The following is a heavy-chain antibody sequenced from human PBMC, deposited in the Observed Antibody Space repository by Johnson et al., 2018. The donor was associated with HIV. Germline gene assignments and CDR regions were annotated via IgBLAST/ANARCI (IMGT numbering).Heavy chain of an antibody. J-gene: IGHJ3*02. CDR3: AKDWADQDAFDI. V-gene: IGHV3-30*04. D-gene: IGHD3-16*01. Sequence: QVQLVESGGGVVQPGRSLRLSCAASGFTFSSYAMHWVRQAPGKGLEWVAVISYDGSNKYYADSVKGRFTISRDNSKNTLYLQMNSLRAEDTAVYYCAKDWADQDAFDIWCQGTLVTVSS. CDR1: GFTFSSYA. CDR2: ISYDGSNK.